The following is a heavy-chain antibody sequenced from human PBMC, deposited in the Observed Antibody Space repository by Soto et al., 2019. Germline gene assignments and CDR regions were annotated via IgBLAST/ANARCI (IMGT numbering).Heavy chain of an antibody. V-gene: IGHV4-59*01. J-gene: IGHJ4*02. Sequence: PSETLSLTCTVSGGSIRSYYWSWIRQAPGKGLEWIGYLYNSGSTVYNPSLKSRVTISVDTSKNQFSLKLNSVTAADTAVYYCARLGGFYQAFDSWGQGTLVTVSS. CDR1: GGSIRSYY. CDR2: LYNSGST. D-gene: IGHD3-22*01. CDR3: ARLGGFYQAFDS.